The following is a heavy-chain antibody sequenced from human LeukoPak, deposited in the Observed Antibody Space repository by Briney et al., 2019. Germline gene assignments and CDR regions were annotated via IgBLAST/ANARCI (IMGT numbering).Heavy chain of an antibody. V-gene: IGHV1-2*06. D-gene: IGHD4-17*01. CDR3: ARDRGTTYASDI. J-gene: IGHJ3*02. Sequence: ASVTVSCKASGYTFTAYYMHWVRQAPGQGLEWMGRINPNSGETNYAQSFQGRVTMTGDPSISTAYMELRRLTSDDTAVYFCARDRGTTYASDIWGQGTLVTVSS. CDR1: GYTFTAYY. CDR2: INPNSGET.